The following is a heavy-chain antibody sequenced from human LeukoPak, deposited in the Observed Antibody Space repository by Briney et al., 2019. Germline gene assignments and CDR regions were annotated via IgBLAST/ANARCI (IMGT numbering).Heavy chain of an antibody. V-gene: IGHV3-23*01. J-gene: IGHJ4*02. CDR1: GFTFSSYA. D-gene: IGHD5-18*01. Sequence: GGSLRLSCAASGFTFSSYAMSWVRQAPGKGLEWVSAISGSGGGTYYADSVKGRFTISRDNSKNTLYLQMNSLRAEDTAVYYCAKVWGGRGYSYGTNHNYFDYWGQGTLVTVSS. CDR3: AKVWGGRGYSYGTNHNYFDY. CDR2: ISGSGGGT.